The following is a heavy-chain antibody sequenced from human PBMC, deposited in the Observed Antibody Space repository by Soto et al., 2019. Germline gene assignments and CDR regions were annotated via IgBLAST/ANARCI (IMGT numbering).Heavy chain of an antibody. CDR1: GGSITSSSYY. Sequence: SETLSLTCTVSGGSITSSSYYWGWIRQPPGKGLEWIGSTYFSGSTYYNPSLKSRVTISVDTSKNQFSLKLSSVTAADTAVYFCARRVTVTSNYFDHWGQGTLVTVSS. V-gene: IGHV4-39*01. D-gene: IGHD4-17*01. J-gene: IGHJ4*02. CDR2: TYFSGST. CDR3: ARRVTVTSNYFDH.